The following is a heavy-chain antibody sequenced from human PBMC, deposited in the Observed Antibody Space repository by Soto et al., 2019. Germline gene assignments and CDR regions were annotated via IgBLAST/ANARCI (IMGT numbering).Heavy chain of an antibody. CDR2: IYYSWST. J-gene: IGHJ4*01. D-gene: IGHD3-22*01. CDR3: ARASYYSDSFGYFLDY. V-gene: IGHV4-39*07. Sequence: SETLSLTCTVSGGSISSSSYYWGWIRQPPGKGLEWIGSIYYSWSTYYNPSLKSRVTISVDTSKNQFSLKLSSVTAADTAVYYCARASYYSDSFGYFLDYWGRGTLVTVSS. CDR1: GGSISSSSYY.